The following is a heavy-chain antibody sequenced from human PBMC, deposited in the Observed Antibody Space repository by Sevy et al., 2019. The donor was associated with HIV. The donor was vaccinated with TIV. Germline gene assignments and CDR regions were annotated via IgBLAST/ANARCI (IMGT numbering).Heavy chain of an antibody. J-gene: IGHJ4*02. CDR2: ISSSSSYI. CDR3: ARARLFSRSAVGFDY. CDR1: GFTFSSYS. D-gene: IGHD3-10*01. V-gene: IGHV3-21*01. Sequence: GGSLRLSCAASGFTFSSYSMNWVRRAPGKGLEWVSSISSSSSYIYYADSVKGRFTISRDNAKNSLYLQMNSLRAEDTAVYYCARARLFSRSAVGFDYWGQGTLVTVSS.